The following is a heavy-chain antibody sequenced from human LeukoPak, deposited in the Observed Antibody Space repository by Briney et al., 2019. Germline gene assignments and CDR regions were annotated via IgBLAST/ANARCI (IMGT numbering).Heavy chain of an antibody. V-gene: IGHV3-21*01. CDR1: GFTFSRYS. D-gene: IGHD2-2*01. J-gene: IGHJ4*02. Sequence: GGSLRLSCAASGFTFSRYSMNWVRQAPGKGLEWVSSISSSSSFIYYADSVKGRFTISRDNAKNSLYLQMNSLRAEDTAVYYCXRDPPLGSCSTXSXPXLXXWGQXTLV. CDR2: ISSSSSFI. CDR3: XRDPPLGSCSTXSXPXLXX.